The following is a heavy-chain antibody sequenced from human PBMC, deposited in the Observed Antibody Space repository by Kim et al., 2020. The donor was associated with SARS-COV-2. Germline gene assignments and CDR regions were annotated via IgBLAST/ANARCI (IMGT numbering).Heavy chain of an antibody. D-gene: IGHD1-7*01. V-gene: IGHV4-39*01. CDR1: GGFINSISTQSYY. Sequence: SETLSLTCSVSGGFINSISTQSYYWGWIRQSPGKGLEYIGSINYRGTTYDSPSLKSRITLSVDMSHNQFSLKMSSVTAADTAVYYCVRHGLQRIIGTTLAIVYAVDIWGQGTMVPVSS. J-gene: IGHJ3*02. CDR2: INYRGTT. CDR3: VRHGLQRIIGTTLAIVYAVDI.